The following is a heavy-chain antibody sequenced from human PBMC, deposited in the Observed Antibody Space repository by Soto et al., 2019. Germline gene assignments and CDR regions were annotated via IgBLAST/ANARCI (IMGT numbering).Heavy chain of an antibody. J-gene: IGHJ6*03. CDR3: AKDLPTNSVSSVSEDQYYYMDV. CDR2: ISGSGGST. CDR1: GFTFSSYA. V-gene: IGHV3-23*01. Sequence: GGSLRLSCAASGFTFSSYAMSWVRQAPGKGLEWVSAISGSGGSTYYADSVKGRFTISRDNSKNTLYLQMNSLRAEDTAVDYCAKDLPTNSVSSVSEDQYYYMDVWGKGTTVTVSS. D-gene: IGHD6-13*01.